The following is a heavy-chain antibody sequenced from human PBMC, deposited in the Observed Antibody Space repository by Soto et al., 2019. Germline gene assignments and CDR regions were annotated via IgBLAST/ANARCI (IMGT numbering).Heavy chain of an antibody. CDR3: ARILVVPAARYYYYYGMDA. Sequence: SGPTLVNPTQTLTLTCTLSGFSLSTSGMCVSWIRQPPGKALEWLALIDWDDDKYYSTSLKTRLTISKDTSKNQVVLTMTNMDPVDTATYYCARILVVPAARYYYYYGMDAWGQGTTVTVSS. V-gene: IGHV2-70*01. CDR1: GFSLSTSGMC. J-gene: IGHJ6*02. CDR2: IDWDDDK. D-gene: IGHD2-2*01.